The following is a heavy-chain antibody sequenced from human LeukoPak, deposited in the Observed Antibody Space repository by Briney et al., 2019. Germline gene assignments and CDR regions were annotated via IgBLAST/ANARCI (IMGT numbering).Heavy chain of an antibody. J-gene: IGHJ4*02. Sequence: SETLSLTCTVSGGSISSYYWSWIRQPPGKGLEWIGYIYYSGSTNYNPSLKSRVTISVDTSKNQFSLKLSSVTATDTAVYYCARVSPYGDFDYWGQGTLVTVSS. CDR2: IYYSGST. V-gene: IGHV4-59*01. D-gene: IGHD4-17*01. CDR3: ARVSPYGDFDY. CDR1: GGSISSYY.